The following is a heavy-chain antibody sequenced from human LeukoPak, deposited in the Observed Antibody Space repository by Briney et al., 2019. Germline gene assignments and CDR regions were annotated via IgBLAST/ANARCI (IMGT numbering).Heavy chain of an antibody. CDR3: ARLDASGLDY. J-gene: IGHJ4*02. D-gene: IGHD6-19*01. CDR1: GFTFISYG. V-gene: IGHV3-30*02. Sequence: GGSLRLSCAASGFTFISYGMHWVRQAPGKGLEWVAFIRYDGSNKYYADSVKGRFTISRDISKNTRYLQMNSLRADDTAVYYCARLDASGLDYWGQGTLVTVSS. CDR2: IRYDGSNK.